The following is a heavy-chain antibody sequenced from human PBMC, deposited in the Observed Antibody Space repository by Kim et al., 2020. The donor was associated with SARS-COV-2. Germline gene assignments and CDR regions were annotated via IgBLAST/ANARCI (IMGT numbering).Heavy chain of an antibody. D-gene: IGHD2-2*01. CDR3: ARTVVPAAVLDY. J-gene: IGHJ4*02. V-gene: IGHV1-69*01. Sequence: NYAQKFQGRVTITADESTSTAYMELSSLRSEDTAVYYCARTVVPAAVLDYWGQGTLVTVSS.